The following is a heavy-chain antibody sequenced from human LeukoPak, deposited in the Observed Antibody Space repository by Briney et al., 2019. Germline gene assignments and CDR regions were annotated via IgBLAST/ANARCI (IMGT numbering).Heavy chain of an antibody. J-gene: IGHJ4*02. Sequence: GGSLRLSCAASGFTFSSYAMSWVRQAPGKGLEWVSAISGSGGSTYYADSVKGRSTISRDNSKNTLYLQMNSLRAEDTAVYYCAKDVRSVSAAGIFDYWGQGTLVTASS. CDR3: AKDVRSVSAAGIFDY. CDR1: GFTFSSYA. D-gene: IGHD6-13*01. CDR2: ISGSGGST. V-gene: IGHV3-23*01.